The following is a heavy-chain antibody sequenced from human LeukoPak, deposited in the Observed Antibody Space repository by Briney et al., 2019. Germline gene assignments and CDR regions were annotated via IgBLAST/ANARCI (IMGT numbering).Heavy chain of an antibody. V-gene: IGHV4-39*07. J-gene: IGHJ4*02. CDR3: ARSYYDSSGILDY. CDR2: IFYTGNT. Sequence: SETLSLTCTVSGGSISSNNYYWGWIRQPPGKGLEWIGSIFYTGNTFYNPSLKSRVTISVDTSKNQFSLKLSSVTAADTAVYYCARSYYDSSGILDYWGQGTLVTVSS. D-gene: IGHD3-22*01. CDR1: GGSISSNNYY.